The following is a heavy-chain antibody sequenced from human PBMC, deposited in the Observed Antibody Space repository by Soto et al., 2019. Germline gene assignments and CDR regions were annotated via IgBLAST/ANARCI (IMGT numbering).Heavy chain of an antibody. J-gene: IGHJ5*02. V-gene: IGHV4-39*01. Sequence: PSETLSLTCTVSGGSISSSNYYWSWIRQPPGKGLEWIGTIYYRGSTFHNPSLSSRVSISVDTSKNQFSLKLSSVTAADTAVYYRARREAGTVNWFDPWGQGTLVTVSS. D-gene: IGHD6-19*01. CDR2: IYYRGST. CDR1: GGSISSSNYY. CDR3: ARREAGTVNWFDP.